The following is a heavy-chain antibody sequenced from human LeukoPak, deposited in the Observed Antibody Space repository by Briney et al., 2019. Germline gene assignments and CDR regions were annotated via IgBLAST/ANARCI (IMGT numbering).Heavy chain of an antibody. Sequence: GGSLRLSCAASGFTFSSYGMHWVRQAPGKGLEWVAVISYDGSNKCYADSVKGRFTISRDNSKNTLYLQMNSLRAEDTAVYYCAKDPGGRGYSYIAWGQGTLVTVSS. V-gene: IGHV3-30*18. CDR1: GFTFSSYG. J-gene: IGHJ4*02. CDR3: AKDPGGRGYSYIA. D-gene: IGHD5-18*01. CDR2: ISYDGSNK.